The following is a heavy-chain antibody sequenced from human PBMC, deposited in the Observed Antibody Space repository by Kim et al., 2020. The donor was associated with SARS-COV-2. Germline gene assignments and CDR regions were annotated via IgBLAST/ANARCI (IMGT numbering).Heavy chain of an antibody. CDR1: GDPINSYY. D-gene: IGHD2-2*02. CDR2: ISHRGAT. V-gene: IGHV4-59*13. Sequence: SETLSLTCTVSGDPINSYYWSWIRQPPGKGLEWIGYISHRGATSYSPSLKSRVTITVDRSKNQFFLRLTSVTAADTAVYYCARALQATPYTLNWAQGAL. J-gene: IGHJ1*01. CDR3: ARALQATPYTLN.